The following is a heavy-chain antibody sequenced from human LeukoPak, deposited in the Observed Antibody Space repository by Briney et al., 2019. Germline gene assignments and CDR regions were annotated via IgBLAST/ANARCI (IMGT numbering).Heavy chain of an antibody. D-gene: IGHD5-12*01. CDR2: ISGSGGST. Sequence: GGSLRLSCAASGFTFSSYAMSWVRQAPGKGLEWVSAISGSGGSTYYADSVKGRFTISRDNSKNTLYLQMNSLRAEDTAVYYCARGRYSGYEAHYWGQGTLVTVSS. V-gene: IGHV3-23*01. J-gene: IGHJ4*02. CDR3: ARGRYSGYEAHY. CDR1: GFTFSSYA.